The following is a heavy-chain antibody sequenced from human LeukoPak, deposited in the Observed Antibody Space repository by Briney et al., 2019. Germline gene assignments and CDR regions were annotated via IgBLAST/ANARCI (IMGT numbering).Heavy chain of an antibody. Sequence: GRSLRLSCAASGFTFSSYAMHRVRQAPGKGLEWVAVISYDGSNKYYADSVKGRFTISRDNSKNTLYLQMNSLRAEDTAVYYCARGSGKITMVRGVPWYFDLWGRGTLVTVSS. CDR3: ARGSGKITMVRGVPWYFDL. J-gene: IGHJ2*01. CDR1: GFTFSSYA. D-gene: IGHD3-10*01. CDR2: ISYDGSNK. V-gene: IGHV3-30-3*01.